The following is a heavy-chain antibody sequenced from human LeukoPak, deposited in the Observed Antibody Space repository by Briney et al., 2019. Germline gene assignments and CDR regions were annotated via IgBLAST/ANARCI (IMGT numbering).Heavy chain of an antibody. CDR2: IYYSGST. CDR1: DGSISSFY. J-gene: IGHJ5*02. CDR3: AREGTMVRGFDP. D-gene: IGHD3-10*01. V-gene: IGHV4-59*01. Sequence: SETLSLTCTVSDGSISSFYWSWIRQPPGKGLEWIGYIYYSGSTDYNPSLKSRVTMSVDRSKNQFSPKLSSVTAADTAVYYCAREGTMVRGFDPWGQGTLVTVSS.